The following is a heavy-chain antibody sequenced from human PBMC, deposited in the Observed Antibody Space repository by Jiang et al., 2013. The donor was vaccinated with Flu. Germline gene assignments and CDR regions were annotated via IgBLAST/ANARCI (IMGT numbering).Heavy chain of an antibody. CDR3: ASPTQLKKYYYGMDV. Sequence: LLKPSETLSLTCTVSGGSISSSSYYWAWIRQPPGKGLGWIGAIYYSGSTYYNPSLTGRVTISVDTSKDQFSLELISVTAADTAVYFCASPTQLKKYYYGMDVWGQGTTVTVSS. J-gene: IGHJ6*02. D-gene: IGHD1-1*01. V-gene: IGHV4-39*01. CDR2: IYYSGST. CDR1: GGSISSSSYY.